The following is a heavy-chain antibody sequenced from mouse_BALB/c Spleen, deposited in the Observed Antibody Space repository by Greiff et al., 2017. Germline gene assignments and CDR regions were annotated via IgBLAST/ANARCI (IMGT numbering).Heavy chain of an antibody. D-gene: IGHD2-1*01. V-gene: IGHV2-9-2*01. CDR3: VRGRGSLL. J-gene: IGHJ3*01. CDR1: GFSLTSYD. Sequence: ESGPGLVAPSQSLSITCTVSGFSLTSYDISWIRQPPGKGLEWLGVIWTGGGTNYNSAFMSRLSISKDNSKSHVFLKMNSLQTDDTAIYYCVRGRGSLLWGQGTLVTVSA. CDR2: IWTGGGT.